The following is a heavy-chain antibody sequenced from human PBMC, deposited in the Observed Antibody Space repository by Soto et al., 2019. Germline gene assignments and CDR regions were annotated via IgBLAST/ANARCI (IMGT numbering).Heavy chain of an antibody. V-gene: IGHV3-53*01. CDR2: IYSGGST. D-gene: IGHD1-26*01. CDR1: GFTVSSNY. J-gene: IGHJ6*02. Sequence: EVQLVESGGGLIQPGGSLRLSCAASGFTVSSNYMSWVRQAPGKGLEWVSVIYSGGSTYYADSVKGRFTISRDNSKNTLYLQMNSLRAEDTAVYYCARPIVGATWNCSYGMDVWGQGTTVTVS. CDR3: ARPIVGATWNCSYGMDV.